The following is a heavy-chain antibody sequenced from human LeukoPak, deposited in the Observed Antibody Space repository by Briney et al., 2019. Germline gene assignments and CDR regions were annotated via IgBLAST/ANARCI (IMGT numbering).Heavy chain of an antibody. D-gene: IGHD2-2*03. Sequence: GGSLRLSCVTSGFTFSNHAMHWVRQGPGKGLEWVAVISDDGSSKFYADSVKGRSTISRDNSKNTLFLQINSLRPEDTAVYYCARVDDLDAFDMWGQGTLVTVSS. J-gene: IGHJ3*02. CDR3: ARVDDLDAFDM. CDR1: GFTFSNHA. CDR2: ISDDGSSK. V-gene: IGHV3-30*04.